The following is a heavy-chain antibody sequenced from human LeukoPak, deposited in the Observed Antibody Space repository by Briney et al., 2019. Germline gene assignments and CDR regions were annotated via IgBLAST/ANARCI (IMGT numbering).Heavy chain of an antibody. V-gene: IGHV1-8*01. J-gene: IGHJ6*02. D-gene: IGHD3-10*01. CDR1: GYTFTSYD. CDR2: MNPNSGNT. CDR3: ARDQQVIDYYGSGTPYGMDV. Sequence: ASVKVSCKASGYTFTSYDINWVRQATGRGLEWMGWMNPNSGNTGYAQKFQGRVTMTRNTSISTAYMELSSLRSDDTAVYYCARDQQVIDYYGSGTPYGMDVWGQGTTVTVSS.